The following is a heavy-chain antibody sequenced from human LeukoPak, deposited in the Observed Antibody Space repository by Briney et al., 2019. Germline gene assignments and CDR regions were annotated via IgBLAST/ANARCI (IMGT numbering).Heavy chain of an antibody. V-gene: IGHV4-31*03. CDR3: ARVNTIFGVVTRPWYFDL. CDR2: IYYSGST. Sequence: PSETLSLTCTVSGGSISSGGYYWSWIRQHPGTGLEWIGYIYYSGSTYYNPSLKSRVTISVDTSKNQFSLKLSSVTAADTAVYYCARVNTIFGVVTRPWYFDLWGRGTLVTVSS. CDR1: GGSISSGGYY. J-gene: IGHJ2*01. D-gene: IGHD3-3*01.